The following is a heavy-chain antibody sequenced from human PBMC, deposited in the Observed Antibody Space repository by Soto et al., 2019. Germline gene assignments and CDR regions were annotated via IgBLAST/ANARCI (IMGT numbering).Heavy chain of an antibody. Sequence: PSETLSLTCAVSGGSISSSNWWSWVRQPPGKGLEWIGEIYHSGSTNYNPSLKSRVTISVDKSKNQFSLKLSPVTAADTAVYYCARDTRLRYFDWLHRGKFDPWGQGTLVTVSS. J-gene: IGHJ5*02. V-gene: IGHV4-4*02. D-gene: IGHD3-9*01. CDR1: GGSISSSNW. CDR3: ARDTRLRYFDWLHRGKFDP. CDR2: IYHSGST.